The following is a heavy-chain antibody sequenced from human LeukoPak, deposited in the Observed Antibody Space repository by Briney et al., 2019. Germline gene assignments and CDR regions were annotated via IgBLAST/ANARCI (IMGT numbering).Heavy chain of an antibody. CDR1: GFTVSYNY. V-gene: IGHV3-53*01. J-gene: IGHJ4*02. CDR2: IYSGGST. D-gene: IGHD3-9*01. Sequence: TGGSLRLSCAASGFTVSYNYMSWVRQAPGKGLEWVSVIYSGGSTYYADSVKGRFTISRDNSKNTLYLQMNSLRADDTAVYYCAKWGDYDVLTGYYVSDFWGQGTLVTVSS. CDR3: AKWGDYDVLTGYYVSDF.